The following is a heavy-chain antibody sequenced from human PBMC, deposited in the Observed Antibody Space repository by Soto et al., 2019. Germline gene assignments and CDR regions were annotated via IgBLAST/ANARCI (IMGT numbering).Heavy chain of an antibody. Sequence: PGESLKISCHSSGYTFSNFWIGWVRQLPGKGLEWMGIIYPGDHETRYSPSFHGKVTISADRSINTAYLQWNSLEASDTAFYFCARSPRSSPYFDYWGQGALVTVSS. CDR1: GYTFSNFW. J-gene: IGHJ4*02. CDR3: ARSPRSSPYFDY. CDR2: IYPGDHET. D-gene: IGHD6-13*01. V-gene: IGHV5-51*01.